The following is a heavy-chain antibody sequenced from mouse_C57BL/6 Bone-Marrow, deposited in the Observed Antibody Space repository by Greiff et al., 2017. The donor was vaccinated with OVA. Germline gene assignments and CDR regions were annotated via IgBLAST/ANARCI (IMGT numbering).Heavy chain of an antibody. CDR2: INPNNGGT. CDR3: ARKGGYGYYVGFAY. Sequence: EVKLQQSGPELVKPGASVKMSCKASGYTFTDYNMHWVKQSHGKSLEWIGYINPNNGGTSYNQKFKGKATLTVNKSSSTAYMELRSLTSEDSAVYYCARKGGYGYYVGFAYWGQGTLVTVSA. D-gene: IGHD2-3*01. J-gene: IGHJ3*01. CDR1: GYTFTDYN. V-gene: IGHV1-22*01.